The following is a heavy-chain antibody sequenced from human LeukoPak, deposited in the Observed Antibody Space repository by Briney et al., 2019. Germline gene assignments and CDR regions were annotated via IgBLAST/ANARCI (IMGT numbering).Heavy chain of an antibody. CDR3: AEDRDSGYLRHLDY. J-gene: IGHJ4*02. Sequence: GGSLRLSCAASGFTFSSYAMSWVRQAPGKGLEWVSAISGSGGSTYYADSVKGRFTISRDNSKNTLYLQMNSLRAGDTAVYYCAEDRDSGYLRHLDYWGQGTLVTVSS. V-gene: IGHV3-23*01. D-gene: IGHD5-12*01. CDR2: ISGSGGST. CDR1: GFTFSSYA.